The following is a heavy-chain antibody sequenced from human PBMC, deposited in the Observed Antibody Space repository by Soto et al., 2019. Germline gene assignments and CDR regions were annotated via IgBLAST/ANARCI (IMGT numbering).Heavy chain of an antibody. CDR3: ARQYTYGRV. D-gene: IGHD5-18*01. V-gene: IGHV3-21*01. Sequence: PGGSLRLSCAASGFPFNNAWINWVRQVPGKGLEWVSTISSGSRNLFYADSVKGRFTISRDNAKNSVYLQMHSLRAEDTAVYYCARQYTYGRVWGQGTLVTVSS. J-gene: IGHJ4*02. CDR2: ISSGSRNL. CDR1: GFPFNNAW.